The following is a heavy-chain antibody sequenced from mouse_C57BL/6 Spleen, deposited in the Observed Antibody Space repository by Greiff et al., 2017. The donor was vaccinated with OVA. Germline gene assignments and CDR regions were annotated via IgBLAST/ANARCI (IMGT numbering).Heavy chain of an antibody. Sequence: QVQLQQSGTELVKPGASVKLSCKASGYTFTSYWMHWVKQRPGQGLEWIGNINPSNGGTNYNEKFKSKAALTVDKSSSTAYMQLSILTSEDSAVYYCARRGLYSNYFDYWGQGTTLTVSS. CDR1: GYTFTSYW. CDR2: INPSNGGT. D-gene: IGHD2-5*01. J-gene: IGHJ2*01. V-gene: IGHV1-53*01. CDR3: ARRGLYSNYFDY.